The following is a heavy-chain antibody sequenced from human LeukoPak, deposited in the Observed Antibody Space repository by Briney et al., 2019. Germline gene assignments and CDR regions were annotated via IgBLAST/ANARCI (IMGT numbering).Heavy chain of an antibody. D-gene: IGHD3-10*02. CDR3: ARAVRGGADTY. CDR2: ISYDGTNK. V-gene: IGHV3-30-3*01. Sequence: PGGSLRLSCAASGFTFSSSDMHWVRQAPGKGLEWVALISYDGTNKYYTDSVKGRFTISRDNSKNTLSLQMNSLRAEDTAVYYCARAVRGGADTYWGQGTLVAVSS. CDR1: GFTFSSSD. J-gene: IGHJ4*02.